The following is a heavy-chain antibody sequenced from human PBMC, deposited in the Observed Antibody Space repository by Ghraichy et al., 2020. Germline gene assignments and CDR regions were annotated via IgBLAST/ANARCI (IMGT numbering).Heavy chain of an antibody. D-gene: IGHD3-3*01. Sequence: GGSLRLSCAASGFTFSSYAMSWVRQAPGKGLEWVSAISGSGGSTYYADSVKGRFTISRDNPKNTLYLQMNSLRAEDTAVYYCAKRSRITIFGVVTRPWTGHYDYWGQGTLVTVSS. J-gene: IGHJ4*02. CDR1: GFTFSSYA. CDR3: AKRSRITIFGVVTRPWTGHYDY. CDR2: ISGSGGST. V-gene: IGHV3-23*01.